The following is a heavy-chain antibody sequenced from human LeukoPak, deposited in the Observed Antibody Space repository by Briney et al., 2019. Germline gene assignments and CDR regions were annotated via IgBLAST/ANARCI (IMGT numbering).Heavy chain of an antibody. CDR2: INPKSGTT. J-gene: IGHJ1*01. CDR1: GYPFTGYY. CDR3: ARSASGSYWNFQH. D-gene: IGHD1-26*01. Sequence: ASVKVSCKASGYPFTGYYIHWVRQAPGQGLEWMGWINPKSGTTNYAERFQGRVTMTRGTSISTAYMDLSRLRSDDTAVYYCARSASGSYWNFQHWGQGTLVAVSS. V-gene: IGHV1-2*02.